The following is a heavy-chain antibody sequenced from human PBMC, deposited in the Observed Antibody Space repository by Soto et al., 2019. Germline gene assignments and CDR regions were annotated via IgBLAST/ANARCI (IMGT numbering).Heavy chain of an antibody. CDR2: MHYSGST. CDR3: SRSPYQLPPVLFDY. Sequence: QLHLQESGPGLVKPSENLPLTCTVPGGSISGRSYYWGWIRQPPGKGLQWFGRMHYSGSTYYNPSLMSRVTISVDTSKNHCSLKLSSVTAADTAVYYCSRSPYQLPPVLFDYCGEGALVTVS. CDR1: GGSISGRSYY. V-gene: IGHV4-39*01. D-gene: IGHD2-2*01. J-gene: IGHJ4*02.